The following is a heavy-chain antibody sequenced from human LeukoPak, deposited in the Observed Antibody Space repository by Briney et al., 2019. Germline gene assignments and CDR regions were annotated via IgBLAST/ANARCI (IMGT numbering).Heavy chain of an antibody. V-gene: IGHV3-30*02. Sequence: GGSLRLSCAASGFTFSSYGMHWVRQAPGKGLEWVAFIRYDGSNKYYADSVKGRFTISRDNSKNTLYLQMSSLRAEDTAVYYCAKGAQWLVYYFDYWGQGTLVTVSS. CDR1: GFTFSSYG. CDR2: IRYDGSNK. J-gene: IGHJ4*02. CDR3: AKGAQWLVYYFDY. D-gene: IGHD6-19*01.